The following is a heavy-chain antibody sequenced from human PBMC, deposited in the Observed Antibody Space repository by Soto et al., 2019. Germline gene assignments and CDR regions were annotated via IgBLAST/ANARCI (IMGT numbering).Heavy chain of an antibody. CDR2: IYTSGST. Sequence: SETLSLTCTVSGGSISSYYWIWIRQPAGKGLEWIGRIYTSGSTNYNPSLKSRVTMSVDTSKNQFSLKLSSVTAADTAVYYRARDQYYDSSLWGVAFDIWGQGTMVTVSS. D-gene: IGHD3-22*01. J-gene: IGHJ3*02. CDR3: ARDQYYDSSLWGVAFDI. CDR1: GGSISSYY. V-gene: IGHV4-4*07.